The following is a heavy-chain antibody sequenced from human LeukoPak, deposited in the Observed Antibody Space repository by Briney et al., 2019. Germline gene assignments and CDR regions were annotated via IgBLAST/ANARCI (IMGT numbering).Heavy chain of an antibody. CDR3: ARADYYDSSGYFLFDY. CDR1: GGTFSSYA. Sequence: SVKVSCKASGGTFSSYAISWVRQAPGQGLEWMGGIIPIFGTANYAQKFQGRVTITADESTSTAYMELSSLRSEDTAVYYCARADYYDSSGYFLFDYWGQGTLVTVSS. J-gene: IGHJ4*02. CDR2: IIPIFGTA. D-gene: IGHD3-22*01. V-gene: IGHV1-69*13.